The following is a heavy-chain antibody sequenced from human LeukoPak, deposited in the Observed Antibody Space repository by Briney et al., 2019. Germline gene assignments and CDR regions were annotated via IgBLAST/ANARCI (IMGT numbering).Heavy chain of an antibody. Sequence: PGGSLRLSCAASGFTFSSYEMNWVRQAPGKGLEWVSYISSSGSTIYYADSVKGRFTISRDNAKNSLYLQMNSLRAEDTALYYCARGDCSGGSCYLSLTTIDCWGQGTLVTVSS. J-gene: IGHJ4*02. CDR1: GFTFSSYE. V-gene: IGHV3-48*03. CDR2: ISSSGSTI. D-gene: IGHD2-15*01. CDR3: ARGDCSGGSCYLSLTTIDC.